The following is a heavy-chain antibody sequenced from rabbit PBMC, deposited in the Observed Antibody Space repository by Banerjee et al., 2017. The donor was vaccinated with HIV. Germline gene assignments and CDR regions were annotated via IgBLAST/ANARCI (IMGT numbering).Heavy chain of an antibody. CDR2: IYTSTGNT. CDR1: GFDFSSYG. V-gene: IGHV1S40*01. J-gene: IGHJ4*01. Sequence: QSLEESGGDLVKPGASLKLSCTASGFDFSSYGISWVRQAPGKGLEWIACIYTSTGNTVYASWAKGRFTISKTSSTTVTLQMTSLTAADTATYFCASGYSDVVLNLWGPGTLVTVS. CDR3: ASGYSDVVLNL. D-gene: IGHD1-1*01.